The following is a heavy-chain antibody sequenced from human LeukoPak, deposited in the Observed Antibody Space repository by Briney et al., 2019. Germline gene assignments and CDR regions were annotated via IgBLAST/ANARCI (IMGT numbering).Heavy chain of an antibody. D-gene: IGHD4-17*01. Sequence: SETLSLTCTVSGGSISSGDYYWSWIRQPPGKGLEWIGYIYYSGSTYYNPSLKSRVTISVDTSKNQFSLKLSSVTAADTAVYYCARQHGDLTLAYFDYWGQGTLVP. CDR1: GGSISSGDYY. CDR3: ARQHGDLTLAYFDY. J-gene: IGHJ4*02. CDR2: IYYSGST. V-gene: IGHV4-30-4*01.